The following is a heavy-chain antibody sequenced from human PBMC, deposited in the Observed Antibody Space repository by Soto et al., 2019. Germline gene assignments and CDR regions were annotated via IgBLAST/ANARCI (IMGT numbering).Heavy chain of an antibody. CDR3: ARDSARMVAAAGTAGY. D-gene: IGHD6-13*01. J-gene: IGHJ4*02. V-gene: IGHV1-18*01. Sequence: ASVKVSCKASGYTFTSYGISWVRQAPGQGLEWMGWISAYNGNTNYAQKLQGRVTMTTDTSTSTAYMELRSLRSDDTAVYYCARDSARMVAAAGTAGYWGQGTLVTVSS. CDR2: ISAYNGNT. CDR1: GYTFTSYG.